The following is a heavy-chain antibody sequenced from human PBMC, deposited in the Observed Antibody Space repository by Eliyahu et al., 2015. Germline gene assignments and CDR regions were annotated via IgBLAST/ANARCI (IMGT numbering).Heavy chain of an antibody. CDR3: ARWSPRLDAFDI. CDR1: GFSFSTSA. V-gene: IGHV3-23*01. D-gene: IGHD2-15*01. CDR2: FNGGGGGT. J-gene: IGHJ3*02. Sequence: EVQLLESGGGLVQPGVSXRLXCAAXGFSFSTSAMGWVRQTPRKGLEWVSVFSAFNGGGGGTFYPDSLKGRFTISRDNSKNTLYLQMNSLRAEDTAVYYCARWSPRLDAFDIWGQGTTVTVSS.